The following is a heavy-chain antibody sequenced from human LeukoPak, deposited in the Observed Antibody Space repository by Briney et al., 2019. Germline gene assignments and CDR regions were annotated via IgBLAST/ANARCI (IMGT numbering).Heavy chain of an antibody. CDR3: ARDRIIYGDYGDAFDI. CDR2: ISGSSSYI. D-gene: IGHD4-17*01. V-gene: IGHV3-21*01. CDR1: GFTFSSYS. Sequence: GGSLRLSCAASGFTFSSYSMNWVRQAPGKGLEWVSSISGSSSYIYYADSVKGRFSISRDNAKNSLYLQMNSLRAEDTAVYYCARDRIIYGDYGDAFDIWGQGTMVTVSS. J-gene: IGHJ3*02.